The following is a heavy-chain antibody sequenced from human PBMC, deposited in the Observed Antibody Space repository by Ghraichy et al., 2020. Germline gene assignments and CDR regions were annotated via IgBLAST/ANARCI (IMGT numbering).Heavy chain of an antibody. CDR2: IYYSGST. CDR3: ASDYYDSSGYYYTGY. J-gene: IGHJ4*02. CDR1: GGSVRSGSYY. V-gene: IGHV4-61*01. Sequence: ESLNISCTVSGGSVRSGSYYWSWIRQPPGKGLEWIGYIYYSGSTSYNPSLKSRVTISVDTSKNQFSLRLSSVTAADTAVYYCASDYYDSSGYYYTGYWGQGTLVTVSS. D-gene: IGHD3-22*01.